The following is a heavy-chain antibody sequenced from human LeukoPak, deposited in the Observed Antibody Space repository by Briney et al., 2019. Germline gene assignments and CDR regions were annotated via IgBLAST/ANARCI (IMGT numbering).Heavy chain of an antibody. CDR2: IRHDGSNK. CDR3: AKGSKLLLFTRDYYMDV. V-gene: IGHV3-30*02. Sequence: GGSLRLSCAASGFTFSSYGMHWVRQAPGKGLEWVAFIRHDGSNKYYADSAKGRFTISRDNSKNTLYLQMNSLRTEDAAVYYCAKGSKLLLFTRDYYMDVWGKGTTVTISS. D-gene: IGHD2-21*01. CDR1: GFTFSSYG. J-gene: IGHJ6*03.